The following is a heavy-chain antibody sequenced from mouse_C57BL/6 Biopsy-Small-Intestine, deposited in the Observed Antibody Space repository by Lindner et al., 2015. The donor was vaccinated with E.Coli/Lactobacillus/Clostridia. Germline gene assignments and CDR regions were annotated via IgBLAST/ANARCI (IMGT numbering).Heavy chain of an antibody. CDR1: GYAFSSSW. Sequence: VQLQESGPELVKPGASVKISCKASGYAFSSSWMNWMKQRPGKGLEWIGRIYPGDGNTNYNGKFKGKATLTADKSSSTAYMELSSLTSEDSAVYYCARPYGNSFAYWGQGTLVTVSA. D-gene: IGHD2-1*01. CDR2: IYPGDGNT. V-gene: IGHV1-82*01. J-gene: IGHJ3*01. CDR3: ARPYGNSFAY.